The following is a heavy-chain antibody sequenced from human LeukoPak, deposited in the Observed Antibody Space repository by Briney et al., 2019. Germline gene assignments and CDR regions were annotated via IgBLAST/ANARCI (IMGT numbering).Heavy chain of an antibody. CDR1: GYSFTSYW. CDR3: ARTAIAAAGNDAFDI. D-gene: IGHD6-13*01. V-gene: IGHV5-51*01. CDR2: IYPGDSDT. Sequence: GESLKISCKGSGYSFTSYWIGWVRQMPGKGLEWMGIIYPGDSDTRYSPSFQGQVTISADKSISTAYLQWSSLKASDTAMYYWARTAIAAAGNDAFDIWGQGTMVTVSS. J-gene: IGHJ3*02.